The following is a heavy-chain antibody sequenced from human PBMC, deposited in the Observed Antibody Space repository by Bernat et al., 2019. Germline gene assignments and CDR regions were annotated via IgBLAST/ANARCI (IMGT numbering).Heavy chain of an antibody. J-gene: IGHJ4*02. D-gene: IGHD3-22*01. V-gene: IGHV2-5*02. Sequence: QTTLKESGPTLVKPTQTLTLTCTFSGFSLSTSGVGVGWIRQPPGKALEWLALIYWDDDKRYSPSLKSRLTITKDTSKNQVVLTMTNMDPVDTATYYCAHSLSDYYDSSGYSPFDYWGQGTLVTVSS. CDR3: AHSLSDYYDSSGYSPFDY. CDR2: IYWDDDK. CDR1: GFSLSTSGVG.